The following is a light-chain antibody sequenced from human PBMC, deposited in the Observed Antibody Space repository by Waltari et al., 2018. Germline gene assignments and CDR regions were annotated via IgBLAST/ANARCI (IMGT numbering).Light chain of an antibody. CDR3: QQYGRSPVT. CDR1: QSVDSIY. V-gene: IGKV3-20*01. J-gene: IGKJ3*01. CDR2: GAS. Sequence: DIVLTQSPGTLSLSPGERATLSCRASQSVDSIYLAWYQQKLGQPPRLLIYGASSRATGIPDRFSGSGSGPDFTLTISRLEPEDFAMYYCQQYGRSPVTFGPGTKVDIK.